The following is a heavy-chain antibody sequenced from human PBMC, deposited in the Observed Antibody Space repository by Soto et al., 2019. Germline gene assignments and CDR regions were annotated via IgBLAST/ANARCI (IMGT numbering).Heavy chain of an antibody. CDR2: IYYSGST. CDR1: GCSIRNGGYY. D-gene: IGHD3-3*01. Sequence: SETLSVTCAVSGCSIRNGGYYWTWIRQHPGKGLEWIGYIYYSGSTYYNPSLKSRVTISVDTSKNQFSLKLTSVTAADTAVYYCARDVTDFWSGHEGMDVWGQGTTVTVPS. J-gene: IGHJ6*02. CDR3: ARDVTDFWSGHEGMDV. V-gene: IGHV4-31*11.